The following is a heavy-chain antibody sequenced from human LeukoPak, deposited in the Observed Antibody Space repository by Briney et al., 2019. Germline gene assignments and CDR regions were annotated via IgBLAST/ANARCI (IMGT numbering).Heavy chain of an antibody. D-gene: IGHD6-19*01. CDR2: TFYSGNT. CDR3: ARGGQWLAPGPDY. CDR1: GDSNSSAEYY. J-gene: IGHJ4*02. Sequence: PSQTLSLTCSVSGDSNSSAEYYWSWIRQYPGKGLEWIGYTFYSGNTYYNPSLKSRVTISVDTSKNQFSLKLTSVTAADTAVYYCARGGQWLAPGPDYWGQGTLVTVSS. V-gene: IGHV4-31*02.